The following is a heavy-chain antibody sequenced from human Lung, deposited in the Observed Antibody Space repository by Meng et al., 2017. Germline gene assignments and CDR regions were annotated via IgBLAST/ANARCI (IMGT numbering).Heavy chain of an antibody. CDR1: GGSFSDYY. CDR3: ARGPTTMAHDFDY. V-gene: IGHV4-34*01. CDR2: INHSGST. D-gene: IGHD4-11*01. Sequence: WGAGCLKPPETLSLTCVVSGGSFSDYYWSWIRQPPGKGLEWIGEINHSGSTNYNPSLESRATISVDTSQNNLSLKLSSVTAADSAVYYCARGPTTMAHDFDYWGQGTLVTVSS. J-gene: IGHJ4*02.